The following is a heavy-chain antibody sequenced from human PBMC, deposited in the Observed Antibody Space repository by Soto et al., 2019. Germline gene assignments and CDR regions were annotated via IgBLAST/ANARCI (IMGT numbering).Heavy chain of an antibody. V-gene: IGHV1-3*01. J-gene: IGHJ3*02. CDR3: ARVWGGDDAFDI. Sequence: ASVKVSCKAFGYTFTNYAIHWVRQAPGQRLEWMGWINAVNGNTKYSQKFQGRVTITRDTSARIAYMELSSLRSEDTAVYYCARVWGGDDAFDIWGQGTTVTVSS. D-gene: IGHD7-27*01. CDR1: GYTFTNYA. CDR2: INAVNGNT.